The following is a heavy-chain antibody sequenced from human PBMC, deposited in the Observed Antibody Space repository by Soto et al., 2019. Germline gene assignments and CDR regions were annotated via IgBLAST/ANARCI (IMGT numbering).Heavy chain of an antibody. V-gene: IGHV1-69*13. Sequence: GASVKVSCKASGGTFSSYAISWVRQAPGQGLEWMGGIIPIFGTANYAQKFQGRVTITADESTSTAYMELSSLRSEDTAVYYCATKGRYYYDSSGPFDYWGQGTLVTVSS. CDR2: IIPIFGTA. J-gene: IGHJ4*02. CDR3: ATKGRYYYDSSGPFDY. D-gene: IGHD3-22*01. CDR1: GGTFSSYA.